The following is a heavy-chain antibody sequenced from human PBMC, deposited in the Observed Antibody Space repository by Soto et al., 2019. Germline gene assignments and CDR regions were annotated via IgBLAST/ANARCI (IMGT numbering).Heavy chain of an antibody. D-gene: IGHD6-13*01. V-gene: IGHV2-5*02. CDR2: IYWDDDK. CDR1: GFSLSTSGVG. J-gene: IGHJ4*02. CDR3: STGSWYAFHPLAFDY. Sequence: QITLKESGPTLVKPTQTLTLTCTFSGFSLSTSGVGVGWIRQPPAKALEWLALIYWDDDKRYSPSLKSRLTITKDTSKNQVVLTMTNMDPVDTATYYSSTGSWYAFHPLAFDYRGQGTLVTVSS.